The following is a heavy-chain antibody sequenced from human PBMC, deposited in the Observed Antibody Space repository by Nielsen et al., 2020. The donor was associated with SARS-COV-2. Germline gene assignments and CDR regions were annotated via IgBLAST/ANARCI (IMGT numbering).Heavy chain of an antibody. CDR2: ISSSSSYI. V-gene: IGHV3-21*01. CDR3: ARLSNFWSGYNDY. J-gene: IGHJ4*02. CDR1: GFTFSSYS. Sequence: GGSLRLSCAASGFTFSSYSMNWVRQAPGKGLEWVSSISSSSSYIYYADSVKGRFTISRDNSNNTLFLQMDSLTADDTAVYFCARLSNFWSGYNDYWGQGTLVIVSS. D-gene: IGHD3-3*01.